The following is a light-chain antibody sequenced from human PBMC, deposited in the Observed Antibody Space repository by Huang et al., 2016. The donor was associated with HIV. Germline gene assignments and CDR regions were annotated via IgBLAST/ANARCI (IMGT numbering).Light chain of an antibody. Sequence: EVVLTQSPATLSLSPGERATLSCRASQTVSRYLAWYQQKPGKAPRLLIYDTSNRATGIPARFSGSGSGTDFTLTISSLEPEDFAVYYCQQRTNWPRLYTFGQGTKLEIK. J-gene: IGKJ2*01. V-gene: IGKV3-11*01. CDR1: QTVSRY. CDR3: QQRTNWPRLYT. CDR2: DTS.